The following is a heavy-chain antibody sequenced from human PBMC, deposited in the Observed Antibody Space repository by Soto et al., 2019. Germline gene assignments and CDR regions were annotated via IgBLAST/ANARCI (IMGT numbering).Heavy chain of an antibody. CDR3: ARARYSGSYSRWFDP. CDR1: GFTFSSYG. Sequence: PGGSLRLSCAASGFTFSSYGMHWVRQAPGKGLEWVAVIWYDGSNKYYADSVKGRFTISRDNSKNTLYLQMNSLRAEDTAVYYCARARYSGSYSRWFDPWGQGTLVTVSS. V-gene: IGHV3-33*01. D-gene: IGHD1-26*01. J-gene: IGHJ5*02. CDR2: IWYDGSNK.